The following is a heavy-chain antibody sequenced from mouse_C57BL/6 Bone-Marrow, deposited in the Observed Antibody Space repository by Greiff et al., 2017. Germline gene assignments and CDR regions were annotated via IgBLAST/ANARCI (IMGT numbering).Heavy chain of an antibody. D-gene: IGHD3-1*01. CDR1: GYTFTSYW. Sequence: QVQLQQPGAELVKPGASVKMSCKASGYTFTSYWITWVKQRPGQGLEWIGDIYPTSGRTNYNEKFKGKAILTVDTSSNTAYMQLSSLTSEDSAVFYCARSGPLERGLDYWGQGTTLTVSS. J-gene: IGHJ2*01. CDR2: IYPTSGRT. V-gene: IGHV1-55*01. CDR3: ARSGPLERGLDY.